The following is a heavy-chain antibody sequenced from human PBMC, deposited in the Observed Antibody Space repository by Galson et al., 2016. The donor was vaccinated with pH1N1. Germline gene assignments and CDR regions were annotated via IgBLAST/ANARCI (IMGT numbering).Heavy chain of an antibody. CDR2: IKEDGSET. CDR3: ARAIGSRSAY. D-gene: IGHD3-16*02. V-gene: IGHV3-7*01. CDR1: GFTFSNYW. Sequence: SLRLSCAASGFTFSNYWMHWVRQVPGKGLEWVANIKEDGSETYYVDSVRGRFTISRDNAKNSLYLQMNSLRDEDTALYYGARAIGSRSAYGGQGTLVTVSS. J-gene: IGHJ4*02.